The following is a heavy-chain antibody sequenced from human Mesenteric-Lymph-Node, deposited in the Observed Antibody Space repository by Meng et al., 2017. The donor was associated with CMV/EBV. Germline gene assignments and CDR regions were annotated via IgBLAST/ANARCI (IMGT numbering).Heavy chain of an antibody. CDR1: GFKFDDYA. D-gene: IGHD3-9*01. J-gene: IGHJ2*01. Sequence: GESLKISCEASGFKFDDYAMTWVRQGPGKGLEWVSGINWNGGSLYYADSVKGRFTISRDDAKNSLYLQVNSLRAEDTAFYYCARGPARSSGYWYFDLWGRGTLVTVSS. CDR2: INWNGGSL. CDR3: ARGPARSSGYWYFDL. V-gene: IGHV3-20*04.